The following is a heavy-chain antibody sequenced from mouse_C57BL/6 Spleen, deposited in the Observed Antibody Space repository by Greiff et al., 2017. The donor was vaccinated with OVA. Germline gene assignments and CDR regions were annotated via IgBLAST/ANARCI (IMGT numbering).Heavy chain of an antibody. CDR2: IYPSDSET. J-gene: IGHJ3*01. Sequence: QVQLQQPGAELVRPGSSVKLSCKASGYTFTSYWMDWVKQRPGQGLEWIGNIYPSDSETHYNQKFKDKATLTVDKSSSTAYMQLSSLTSEDSAVYYGAREGTTGPFAYWGQGPLVTVSA. V-gene: IGHV1-61*01. CDR3: AREGTTGPFAY. D-gene: IGHD1-1*01. CDR1: GYTFTSYW.